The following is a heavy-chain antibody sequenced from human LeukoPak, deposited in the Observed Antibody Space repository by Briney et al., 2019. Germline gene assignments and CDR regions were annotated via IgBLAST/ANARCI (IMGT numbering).Heavy chain of an antibody. Sequence: SETLSLTCTVSGGSISSSTYHWAWVRQPPGKGLEWIASIYYSGTTYYNPSLKSRVTISLDTSRNQFSLKLSSVTAADTAVYYCARASYSYRSYAFDIWGQGTMVTVSS. CDR1: GGSISSSTYH. J-gene: IGHJ3*02. CDR2: IYYSGTT. CDR3: ARASYSYRSYAFDI. D-gene: IGHD5-18*01. V-gene: IGHV4-39*07.